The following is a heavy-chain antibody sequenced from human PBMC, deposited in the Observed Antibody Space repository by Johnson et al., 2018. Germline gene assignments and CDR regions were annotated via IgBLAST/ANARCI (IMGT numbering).Heavy chain of an antibody. J-gene: IGHJ3*02. Sequence: EVQLVESVGGLVQPGRSLRLSCTASGFTFGYYAMSWSRQAPGKGLEWVGFIKSKAYGGTTDYATSVKGRFTISRDYSKSISYLQMNSRKTADTAVYYCTGASWYHFGSGAYLDASDIWCQGTMVTVSS. CDR2: IKSKAYGGTT. D-gene: IGHD2-15*01. CDR1: GFTFGYYA. V-gene: IGHV3-49*03. CDR3: TGASWYHFGSGAYLDASDI.